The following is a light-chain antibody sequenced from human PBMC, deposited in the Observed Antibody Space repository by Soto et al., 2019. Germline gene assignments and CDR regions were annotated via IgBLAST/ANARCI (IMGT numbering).Light chain of an antibody. J-gene: IGKJ1*01. V-gene: IGKV3-20*01. CDR2: RGS. Sequence: VLTQSPGTLSLSPGERTTLSCRASQNIRGNELAWYQQKPGQPPRLLIYRGSSRAPGIPDGFSGRGSGTEFTLTISRLQPEDFAVYYCQDYGTSAPWTFGQGTRVEIK. CDR1: QNIRGNE. CDR3: QDYGTSAPWT.